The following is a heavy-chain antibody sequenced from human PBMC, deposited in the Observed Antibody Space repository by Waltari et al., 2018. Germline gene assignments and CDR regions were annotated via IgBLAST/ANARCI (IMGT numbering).Heavy chain of an antibody. CDR2: INHSGST. Sequence: QVQLQQWGAGLLKPSETLSLTCAVYGGSFSGYYWSWIRQPPGKGLEWIGEINHSGSTNYNPSLKSRVTISVDTSKNQFSLKLSSVTAADTAVYYCARDGSCSGGSCYSSDYWGQGTLVTVSS. V-gene: IGHV4-34*01. J-gene: IGHJ4*02. CDR1: GGSFSGYY. D-gene: IGHD2-15*01. CDR3: ARDGSCSGGSCYSSDY.